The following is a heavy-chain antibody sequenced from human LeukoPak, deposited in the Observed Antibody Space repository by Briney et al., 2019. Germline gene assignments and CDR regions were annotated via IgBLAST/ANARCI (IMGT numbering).Heavy chain of an antibody. CDR3: ARTVGATGAFDI. D-gene: IGHD1-26*01. CDR2: ISAYTGST. V-gene: IGHV1-18*01. CDR1: GYTFINYG. J-gene: IGHJ3*02. Sequence: ASVKVSCKASGYTFINYGLTWVRQAPGQGFQWMGWISAYTGSTNYAQKFQGRVTMPTGPSTSTAYMELRSLTSNDTAVYYCARTVGATGAFDIWGQGTMVIVSS.